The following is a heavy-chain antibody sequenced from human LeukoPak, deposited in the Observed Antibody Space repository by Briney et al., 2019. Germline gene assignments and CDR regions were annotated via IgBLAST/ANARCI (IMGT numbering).Heavy chain of an antibody. CDR1: GYTFTSYD. Sequence: ASVKVSCKASGYTFTSYDINWVRQATGQGLEWMGIINPSGGSTSYAQKFQGRVTMTRDTSTSTVYMELSSLRSEDTAVYYCASGVGATTGLNWFDPWGQGTLVTVSS. V-gene: IGHV1-46*01. CDR2: INPSGGST. CDR3: ASGVGATTGLNWFDP. D-gene: IGHD1-26*01. J-gene: IGHJ5*02.